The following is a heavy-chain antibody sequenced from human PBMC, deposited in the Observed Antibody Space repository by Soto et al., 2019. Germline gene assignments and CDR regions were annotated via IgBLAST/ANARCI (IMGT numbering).Heavy chain of an antibody. CDR3: ALTYYYGSGTYYNVGNLYC. CDR1: GLTFSTYA. V-gene: IGHV3-23*01. D-gene: IGHD3-10*01. J-gene: IGHJ4*02. CDR2: ISASGGST. Sequence: PGGSLRLSCASSGLTFSTYAMSWVRQAPGKGLKWVSSISASGGSTYHAESVKGRFTISRDNSKNTLFLQMNSLRVEDTALYYCALTYYYGSGTYYNVGNLYCWGQGTQVTVSS.